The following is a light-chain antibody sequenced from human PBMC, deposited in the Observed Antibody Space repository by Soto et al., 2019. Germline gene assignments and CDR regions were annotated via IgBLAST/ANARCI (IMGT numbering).Light chain of an antibody. J-gene: IGLJ1*01. CDR1: SDDIGGYDY. CDR2: EVN. Sequence: QSVLPQTPSASGSPGQSVTISCTGSSDDIGGYDYVSWYQHHPGRTPKLIIYEVNKRPSGVPDRFSGSKSGNTASLTVSGLQAEDGADYYCSSYAVKKNFVVFGPGTKVIVL. CDR3: SSYAVKKNFVV. V-gene: IGLV2-8*01.